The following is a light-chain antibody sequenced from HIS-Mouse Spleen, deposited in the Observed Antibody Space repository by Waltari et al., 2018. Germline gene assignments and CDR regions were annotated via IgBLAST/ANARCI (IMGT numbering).Light chain of an antibody. V-gene: IGLV3-1*01. J-gene: IGLJ2*01. CDR1: NLGDKY. CDR3: QAWDSSTAV. Sequence: SYELTQPPSVSVSPGQTASITCSGDNLGDKYACWYQQKPGQSPVLVIYQDSKRPSGIPERCSGYNSGNTATLTISGTQAMDEADYYCQAWDSSTAVFGGGTKLTVL. CDR2: QDS.